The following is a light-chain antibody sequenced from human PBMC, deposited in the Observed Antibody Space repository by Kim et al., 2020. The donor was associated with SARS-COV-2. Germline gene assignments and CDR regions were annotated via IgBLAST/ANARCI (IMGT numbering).Light chain of an antibody. V-gene: IGLV3-19*01. Sequence: SSELTQDPAVSVALGQTVRITCQGDSLRGYYASWYQQKPGQAPVLVTYGKNIRPSGIPDRFSGSSSGNTASLTITGAQAEDEADYYCNSRDSSGRHLVFGGGTKLTVL. J-gene: IGLJ3*02. CDR2: GKN. CDR1: SLRGYY. CDR3: NSRDSSGRHLV.